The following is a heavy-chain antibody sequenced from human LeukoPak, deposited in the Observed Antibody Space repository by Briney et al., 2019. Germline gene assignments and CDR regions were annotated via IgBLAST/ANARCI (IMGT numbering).Heavy chain of an antibody. CDR3: ARDFEKPSHDILTFDAFDM. D-gene: IGHD3-9*01. CDR2: ISNNGGYT. J-gene: IGHJ3*02. V-gene: IGHV3-64*01. Sequence: PGGSLRLSCAASGFSFSSYSMHWVRQAPGKGLEYVSTISNNGGYTYYANSVKGRFTISRDNSKNTLNLQMGSLRAEDMAVYYCARDFEKPSHDILTFDAFDMWGQGTMVTVSS. CDR1: GFSFSSYS.